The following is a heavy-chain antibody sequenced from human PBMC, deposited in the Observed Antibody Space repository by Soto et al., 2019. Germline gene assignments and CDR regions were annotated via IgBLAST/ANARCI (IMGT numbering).Heavy chain of an antibody. D-gene: IGHD6-19*01. V-gene: IGHV4-34*01. J-gene: IGHJ6*02. CDR1: GGSFSGYY. Sequence: SETLSLTCAVYGGSFSGYYWSWIRQPPGKGLEWIGEINHSGSTNYNPSLKSRVTISVDTSKNQFSLKLSSVTAADTAVYYCARGRRYRIAVAGTGRYYYYGMGVWGQGTTVTVSS. CDR2: INHSGST. CDR3: ARGRRYRIAVAGTGRYYYYGMGV.